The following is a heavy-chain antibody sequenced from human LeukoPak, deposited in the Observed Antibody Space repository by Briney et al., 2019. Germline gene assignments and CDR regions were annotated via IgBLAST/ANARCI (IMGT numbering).Heavy chain of an antibody. CDR1: GFTFTSYA. J-gene: IGHJ5*02. CDR2: TSGGGEDT. CDR3: AKDPVSVVTMSFDP. V-gene: IGHV3-23*01. D-gene: IGHD3-10*02. Sequence: PGGSLRLSCAASGFTFTSYAMSWIRQAPGKGLEWVSATSGGGEDTYYPDSVKGRFTISRDNSKNTLYLQMNSLRAEDTAVYYCAKDPVSVVTMSFDPWGQGTLVTVSS.